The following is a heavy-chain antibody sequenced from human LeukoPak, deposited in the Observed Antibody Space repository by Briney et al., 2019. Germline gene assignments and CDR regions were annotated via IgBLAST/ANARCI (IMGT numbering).Heavy chain of an antibody. J-gene: IGHJ4*02. CDR3: ARGGGGQWLVNRYYFDY. D-gene: IGHD6-19*01. Sequence: ASVKVSCKASGYTFTGYYMHWVRQAPGQGLEWMGWINPNSGGTNYAQKFQGRVTMTRDTSISTAYMELSRLRSDDTAVYYCARGGGGQWLVNRYYFDYWGQGTLVTVSS. CDR2: INPNSGGT. V-gene: IGHV1-2*02. CDR1: GYTFTGYY.